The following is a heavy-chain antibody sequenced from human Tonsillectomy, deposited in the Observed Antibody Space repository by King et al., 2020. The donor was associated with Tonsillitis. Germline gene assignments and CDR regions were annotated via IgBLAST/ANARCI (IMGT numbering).Heavy chain of an antibody. Sequence: VQLVESGSEVKKPGASVKVSCKVSGYKFTNYGISWVRQAPGQGLEWMGWISGYNNNTNYAQKLQDRVIMTTDTSTSTVYMELRSLRSDDTAVYFCARDVAFRDGNHWGYDYYGMDVWGQGTTVTVSS. V-gene: IGHV1-18*01. J-gene: IGHJ6*02. CDR2: ISGYNNNT. CDR1: GYKFTNYG. CDR3: ARDVAFRDGNHWGYDYYGMDV. D-gene: IGHD5-24*01.